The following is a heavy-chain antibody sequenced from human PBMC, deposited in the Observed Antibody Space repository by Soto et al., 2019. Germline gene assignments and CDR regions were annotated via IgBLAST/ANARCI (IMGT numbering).Heavy chain of an antibody. D-gene: IGHD6-13*01. CDR2: ISETGSNT. CDR1: GLTFSTFA. CDR3: AKSRSSWYASYFDY. V-gene: IGHV3-23*01. J-gene: IGHJ4*02. Sequence: VGSLRLSCAASGLTFSTFAMSWVRQAPGKGLDWVSTISETGSNTYYADSVKGRFTISRDNSKNTLYLQVNSLRAEDTAVYYCAKSRSSWYASYFDYWGQGTLVTVSS.